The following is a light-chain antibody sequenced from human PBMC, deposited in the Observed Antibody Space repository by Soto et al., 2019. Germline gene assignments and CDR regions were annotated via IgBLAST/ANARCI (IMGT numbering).Light chain of an antibody. Sequence: EIVLTQSPCTLSLSPGERATLSCRASQSVSNNYLAWYQQKPGQAPRLLIYGASNRATGIPERFSGSGSGTDFTLTISSLQSEDFEIYYCQQYNNWPITFGQGTRLEIK. CDR2: GAS. CDR1: QSVSNN. V-gene: IGKV3D-15*01. J-gene: IGKJ5*01. CDR3: QQYNNWPIT.